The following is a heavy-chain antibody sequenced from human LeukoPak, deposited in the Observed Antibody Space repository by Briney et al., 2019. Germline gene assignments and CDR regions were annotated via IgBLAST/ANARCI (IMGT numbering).Heavy chain of an antibody. V-gene: IGHV1-46*01. D-gene: IGHD2-21*02. J-gene: IGHJ4*02. CDR3: ARAGSDYCGGDCPKFAY. Sequence: SVNVSFMASVYTFTSYYMHWVRQAAGQGLEWMGIINSSGSSTSYAQNFQGRVTMTRDTSTSTVYMELSILRSEDTAVYYCARAGSDYCGGDCPKFAYWGQGTLVTVSS. CDR2: INSSGSST. CDR1: VYTFTSYY.